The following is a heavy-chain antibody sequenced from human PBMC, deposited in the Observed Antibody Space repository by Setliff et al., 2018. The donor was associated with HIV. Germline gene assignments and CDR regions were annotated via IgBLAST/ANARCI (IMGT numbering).Heavy chain of an antibody. V-gene: IGHV3-30*07. CDR1: GFTFSSYA. Sequence: GGSLRLSCAASGFTFSSYAMHWVRQAPGKGLEWVAVISYDGSTYYADSVKGRFTISRDNSKNTLYLQMNSLRAEDTAVYYCAKWSIAVAGLNYFDYWGQGTLVTVSS. D-gene: IGHD6-19*01. J-gene: IGHJ4*02. CDR2: ISYDGST. CDR3: AKWSIAVAGLNYFDY.